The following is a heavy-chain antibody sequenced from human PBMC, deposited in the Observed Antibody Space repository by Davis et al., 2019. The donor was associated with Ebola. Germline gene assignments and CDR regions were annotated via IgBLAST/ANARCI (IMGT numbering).Heavy chain of an antibody. Sequence: GESLKISCADSVITFSSYAMTWVRQAPGKGLEWVAVIWYDGTNKHYADSVKGRFTISRDNSKNTLSLQMNSLRVEDTAVYYCARDGLNYDILTDDYIHPYYYGMDVWGKGTAVTVPS. CDR1: VITFSSYA. D-gene: IGHD3-9*01. J-gene: IGHJ6*04. CDR3: ARDGLNYDILTDDYIHPYYYGMDV. V-gene: IGHV3-33*08. CDR2: IWYDGTNK.